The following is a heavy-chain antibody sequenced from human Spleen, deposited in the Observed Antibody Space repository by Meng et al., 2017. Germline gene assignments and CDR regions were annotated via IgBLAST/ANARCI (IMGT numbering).Heavy chain of an antibody. V-gene: IGHV1-18*01. D-gene: IGHD2-15*01. CDR3: ASGTPGRSYCDY. Sequence: QVHLQQSGPEVNTPGASVRVSCKASGYAFGTYGICWVRQAPGQGLEWMGWFVNYVDTYPAPKFQGRVTMTTDTHTNTAFMELRSLTSDDTAVYYCASGTPGRSYCDYWGQGTLVTVSS. CDR2: FVNYVDT. J-gene: IGHJ4*02. CDR1: GYAFGTYG.